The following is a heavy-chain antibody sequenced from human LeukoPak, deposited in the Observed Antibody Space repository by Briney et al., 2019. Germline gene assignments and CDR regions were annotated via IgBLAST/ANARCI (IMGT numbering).Heavy chain of an antibody. Sequence: PSETLSLTCTVSGGSISSYYRSWIRQPPGKGLEWIGYIYTSGSTNYNPSLKSRVTISVDTSKNQFSLKLSSVTAADTAVYYCARTYYDFWSGYGNYYYYYMDVWGKGTTVTVSS. D-gene: IGHD3-3*01. CDR1: GGSISSYY. V-gene: IGHV4-4*09. J-gene: IGHJ6*03. CDR3: ARTYYDFWSGYGNYYYYYMDV. CDR2: IYTSGST.